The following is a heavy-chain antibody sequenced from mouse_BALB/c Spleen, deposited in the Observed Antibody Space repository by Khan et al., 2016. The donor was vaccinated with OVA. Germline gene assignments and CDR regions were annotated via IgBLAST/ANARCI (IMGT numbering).Heavy chain of an antibody. V-gene: IGHV3-2*02. CDR3: ASERLLLQYPDDLDG. D-gene: IGHD1-1*01. Sequence: VQLKESGPGLLKPSQSLSLTCTVTGYSITSDYAWNWIRQFPGNKLDWMAYIGYSGSTTYNPSLRSRISITRDTSKNPFFLQLTSVTTEETDTYYCASERLLLQYPDDLDGWGKSTTHAVSS. CDR1: GYSITSDYA. J-gene: IGHJ2*01. CDR2: IGYSGST.